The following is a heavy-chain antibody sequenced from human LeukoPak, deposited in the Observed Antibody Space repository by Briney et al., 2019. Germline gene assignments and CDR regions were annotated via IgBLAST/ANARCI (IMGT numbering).Heavy chain of an antibody. J-gene: IGHJ4*02. Sequence: ASVNVSCTASGYTFTSYGISWVRQAPGQGVEWVGWISAYNGNTNYAQKLQGRVTMTTDTSTSTAYMELSSLRSDDTAVYYCARDGYSSGWSGSLDYWGQGTLVTVSS. CDR1: GYTFTSYG. CDR3: ARDGYSSGWSGSLDY. V-gene: IGHV1-18*01. D-gene: IGHD6-19*01. CDR2: ISAYNGNT.